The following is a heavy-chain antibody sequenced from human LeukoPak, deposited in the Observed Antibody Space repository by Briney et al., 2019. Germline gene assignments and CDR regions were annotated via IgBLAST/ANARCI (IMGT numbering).Heavy chain of an antibody. J-gene: IGHJ4*02. CDR2: ISGSGDAT. CDR1: GFTFTSYA. Sequence: PGGSLRLSCAASGFTFTSYAMNWVRQAPGKGLEWVSAISGSGDATYYADSVKGRFTISRDYSKETVYLQMNSLRAEDTAIYYCAKEWVGYLDYWGQGTLVTVSS. CDR3: AKEWVGYLDY. V-gene: IGHV3-23*01. D-gene: IGHD1-26*01.